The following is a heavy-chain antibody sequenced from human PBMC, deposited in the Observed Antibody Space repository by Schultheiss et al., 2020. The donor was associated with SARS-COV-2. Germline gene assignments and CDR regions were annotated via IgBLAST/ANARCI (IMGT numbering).Heavy chain of an antibody. CDR1: GFSFDYYW. D-gene: IGHD4-17*01. Sequence: GGSLRLSCAASGFSFDYYWMTWVRQAPGKGLEWVANINQDGTEQNYVDSVKGRFTISRDNAKNSVYLQMNSLRAEDTAIYYCARARDYGIYWGQGTLVTVSS. CDR2: INQDGTEQ. J-gene: IGHJ4*02. CDR3: ARARDYGIY. V-gene: IGHV3-7*03.